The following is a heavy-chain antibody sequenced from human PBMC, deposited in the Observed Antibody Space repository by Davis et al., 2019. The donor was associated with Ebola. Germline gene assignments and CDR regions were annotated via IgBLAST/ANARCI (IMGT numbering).Heavy chain of an antibody. CDR2: ISAYNGNT. Sequence: ASVKVSCKASGYTFTSYGISWVRQAPGQGLEWMGWISAYNGNTNYAQKLQGRVTITADKSTSTAYMELSSLRSEDTAVYYCASRDIVATIPYYFDYWGQGTLVTVSS. CDR3: ASRDIVATIPYYFDY. D-gene: IGHD5-12*01. V-gene: IGHV1-18*04. J-gene: IGHJ4*02. CDR1: GYTFTSYG.